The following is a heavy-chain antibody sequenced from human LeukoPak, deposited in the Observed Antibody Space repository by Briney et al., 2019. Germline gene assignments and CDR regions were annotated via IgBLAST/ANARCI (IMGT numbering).Heavy chain of an antibody. CDR3: ARQLGYCSSTSCYADKVDY. CDR2: IYYSGST. CDR1: GGSISSSSYY. D-gene: IGHD2-2*01. J-gene: IGHJ4*02. Sequence: SETLSLTCTVSGGSISSSSYYWGWIHQPPGKGLEWIGSIYYSGSTYYNPSLKSRVTISVDTSKNQFSLKLSSVTAADTAVYYCARQLGYCSSTSCYADKVDYWGQGTLVTVSS. V-gene: IGHV4-39*01.